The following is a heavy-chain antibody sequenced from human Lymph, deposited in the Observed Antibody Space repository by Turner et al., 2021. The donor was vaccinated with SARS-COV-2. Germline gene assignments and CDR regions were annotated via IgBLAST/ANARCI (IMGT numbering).Heavy chain of an antibody. CDR3: ARYASGGYFYCGMDV. D-gene: IGHD3-10*01. J-gene: IGHJ6*02. V-gene: IGHV3-30*04. CDR2: ISYDGSNK. Sequence: VQLVEPGGDGLEPGRYLSLSCPASGFTISAYAMYWVRPAPGKGLEWVAGISYDGSNKYYADSVKGRFTISRDNAKNTLYLQMNSLRAEDTAVYYCARYASGGYFYCGMDVWGQGTTVTVSS. CDR1: GFTISAYA.